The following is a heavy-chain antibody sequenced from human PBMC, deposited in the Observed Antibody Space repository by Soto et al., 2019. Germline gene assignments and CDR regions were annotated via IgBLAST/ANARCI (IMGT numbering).Heavy chain of an antibody. CDR1: GFTFTNAW. CDR2: IKSNGDGGTT. J-gene: IGHJ4*02. Sequence: VQMVESGGGLVKPGGSLRLSCAASGFTFTNAWLNWVRQTPGKGLEWVGRIKSNGDGGTTDYAAPVKGRFTISRDDSKNTLYLQMNSLKTEDTAVYYCATNPLYWGRGTLVTVSS. CDR3: ATNPLY. V-gene: IGHV3-15*07.